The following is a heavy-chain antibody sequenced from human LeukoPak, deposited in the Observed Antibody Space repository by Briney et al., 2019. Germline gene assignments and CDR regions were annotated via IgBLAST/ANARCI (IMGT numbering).Heavy chain of an antibody. J-gene: IGHJ4*02. D-gene: IGHD2-2*01. CDR3: TRVGLLAAMPFDY. CDR2: IRSKAYGGTT. V-gene: IGHV3-49*04. CDR1: GFTFGDYA. Sequence: GRSLRLSCTASGFTFGDYAMNWVRQAPGKGLEWVGFIRSKAYGGTTEYAASVRGRFTISRDDSKSIAYLQMNSLKTEDTAVYYCTRVGLLAAMPFDYWGQGTLVTVSS.